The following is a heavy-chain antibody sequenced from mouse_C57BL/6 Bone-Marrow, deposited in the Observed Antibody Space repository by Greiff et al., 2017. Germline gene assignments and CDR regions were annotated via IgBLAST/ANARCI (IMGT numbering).Heavy chain of an antibody. CDR2: ISGGGGNT. CDR3: ARQRNRYYYAMDY. J-gene: IGHJ4*01. CDR1: GFTFSSYT. Sequence: EVQRVESGGGLVKPGGSLTLSCAASGFTFSSYTMSWVRQTPETRLEWVATISGGGGNTYYPASVKGRFTISRDNAKNTLYLQMNILRSEDTAVYYCARQRNRYYYAMDYWGQGTSGTVSS. V-gene: IGHV5-9*04.